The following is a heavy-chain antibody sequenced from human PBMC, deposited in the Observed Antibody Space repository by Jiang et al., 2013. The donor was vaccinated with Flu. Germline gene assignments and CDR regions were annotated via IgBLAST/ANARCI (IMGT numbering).Heavy chain of an antibody. Sequence: GAEVKKPGASVKVSCKASGYTFTSYGISWVRQAPGQGLEWMGWISAYNGNTNYAQKLQGRVTMTTDTSTSTAYMELRSLRSDDTAVYYCARDLRYDILTGPALGWFDPWGQGTLVTVSS. D-gene: IGHD3-9*01. J-gene: IGHJ5*02. CDR2: ISAYNGNT. V-gene: IGHV1-18*01. CDR3: ARDLRYDILTGPALGWFDP. CDR1: GYTFTSYG.